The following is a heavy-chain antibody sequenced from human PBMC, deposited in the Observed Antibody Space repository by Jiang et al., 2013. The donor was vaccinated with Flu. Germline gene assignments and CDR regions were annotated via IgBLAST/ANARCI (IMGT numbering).Heavy chain of an antibody. D-gene: IGHD3-16*02. J-gene: IGHJ4*02. Sequence: GLVKPSETLSLTCTVSGGSISSYYWSWIRQPPGKGLEWIGYIYYSGSTNYNPSLKSRVTISVDTSKNQFSLKLSSVTAADTAVYYCARYDPSLLRGFVPSYYFDYWGQGTLVTVSS. CDR2: IYYSGST. CDR3: ARYDPSLLRGFVPSYYFDY. V-gene: IGHV4-59*01. CDR1: GGSISSYY.